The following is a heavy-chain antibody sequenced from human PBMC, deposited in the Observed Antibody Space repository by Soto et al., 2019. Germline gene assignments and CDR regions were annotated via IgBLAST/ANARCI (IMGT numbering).Heavy chain of an antibody. CDR3: GAGQYFSDY. V-gene: IGHV3-30*03. J-gene: IGHJ4*02. D-gene: IGHD6-13*01. CDR1: GFTFSSYG. Sequence: QVQLVESGGGVVQPGRSLRLSCAASGFTFSSYGMHWVRPAPGKGLEWVALISYDGSDKYYADSVKGRFTISRDNSKNTLYLQMNSLRVEDTAVYYCGAGQYFSDYWGQGTLVTVSA. CDR2: ISYDGSDK.